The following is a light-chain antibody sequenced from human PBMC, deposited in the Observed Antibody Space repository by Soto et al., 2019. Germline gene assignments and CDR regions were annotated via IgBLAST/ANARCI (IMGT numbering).Light chain of an antibody. Sequence: EIVLTQSPGTLSLSPGERCALSCRAIQSVSSSYLAWYQQKPGQAPRLLIYGASSRATGIPDRFSGSGSGTEFTLTISSLQSEDFALYYCQQYNNWPPITFGQGTRLEI. CDR1: QSVSSSY. CDR2: GAS. V-gene: IGKV3-20*01. CDR3: QQYNNWPPIT. J-gene: IGKJ5*01.